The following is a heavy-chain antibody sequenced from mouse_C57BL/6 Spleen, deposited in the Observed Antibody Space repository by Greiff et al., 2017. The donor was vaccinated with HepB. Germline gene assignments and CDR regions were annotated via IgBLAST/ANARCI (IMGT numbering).Heavy chain of an antibody. V-gene: IGHV1-26*01. J-gene: IGHJ4*01. CDR2: INPNNGGT. Sequence: VQLKQSGPELVKPGASVKISCKASGYTFTDYYMNWVKQSHGKSLEWIGDINPNNGGTSYNQKFKGKATLTVDKSSSTAYMELRSLTSEDSAVYYCAPYLSYGIYAMDYWGQGTSVTVSS. CDR3: APYLSYGIYAMDY. D-gene: IGHD1-1*01. CDR1: GYTFTDYY.